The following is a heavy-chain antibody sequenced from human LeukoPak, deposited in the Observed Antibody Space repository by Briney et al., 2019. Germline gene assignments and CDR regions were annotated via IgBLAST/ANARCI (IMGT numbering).Heavy chain of an antibody. CDR1: GDSINTKNYY. J-gene: IGHJ4*02. CDR2: IYYSGNT. Sequence: PSETLSLTCTVSGDSINTKNYYWGWIRQPPGKGLEWIGSIYYSGNTYYNPSLKSRVTLSIDTSKNQFSLRLSSVAAADTAVYYCARGRKRYSSSWRPPAYFDYWGQGTLVTVSS. D-gene: IGHD6-13*01. V-gene: IGHV4-39*01. CDR3: ARGRKRYSSSWRPPAYFDY.